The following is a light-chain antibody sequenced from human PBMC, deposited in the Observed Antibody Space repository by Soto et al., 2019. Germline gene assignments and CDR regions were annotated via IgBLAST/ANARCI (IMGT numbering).Light chain of an antibody. Sequence: QTVVTQEPSFSVSPGGTVTLTCGLNSGSVSNRYYPSWYQQTPGQAPRTLIYSTSTRSSGVPDRFSGSILGNKAALTITGAQAEDESDYYCALYMGSGTLWVFGGGTQLTVL. V-gene: IGLV8-61*01. J-gene: IGLJ3*02. CDR3: ALYMGSGTLWV. CDR1: SGSVSNRYY. CDR2: STS.